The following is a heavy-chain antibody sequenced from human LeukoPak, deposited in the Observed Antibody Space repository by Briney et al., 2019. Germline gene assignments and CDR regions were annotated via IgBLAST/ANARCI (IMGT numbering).Heavy chain of an antibody. CDR1: GFTFSTYA. D-gene: IGHD5/OR15-5a*01. V-gene: IGHV3-23*01. J-gene: IGHJ4*02. Sequence: GGSLRLSCAASGFTFSTYAMSWVRQAPGKGLEWVSGISGSGGSTYYADSVKGRFTISRDNSKNTLFLQMNSLSAEDTAVYYCAKGYSTHYEYWDQGTLVTVSS. CDR2: ISGSGGST. CDR3: AKGYSTHYEY.